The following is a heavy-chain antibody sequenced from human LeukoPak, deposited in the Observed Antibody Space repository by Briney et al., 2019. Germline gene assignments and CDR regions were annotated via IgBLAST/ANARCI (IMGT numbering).Heavy chain of an antibody. CDR3: ASELIRRAATGSDY. Sequence: QPGRSLRLSCAASGFTFSTYAMHRVRQGPGKGLEWVAVILYDGSNKYYADSVKGRFTISRDNSKNTLYLEMNSLRAEDTAVYYCASELIRRAATGSDYWGQGTLVTVSS. J-gene: IGHJ4*02. CDR2: ILYDGSNK. V-gene: IGHV3-30*04. D-gene: IGHD6-13*01. CDR1: GFTFSTYA.